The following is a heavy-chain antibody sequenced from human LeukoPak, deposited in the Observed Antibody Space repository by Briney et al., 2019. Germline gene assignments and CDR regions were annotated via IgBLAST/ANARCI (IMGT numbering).Heavy chain of an antibody. Sequence: SETLSLTCTVSGYSISSGYYWGWIRQPPGKGLEWIGSIYHSGSTYYNPSLKSRVTISVDTSKNQFSLKLSSVTAADTAVYYCARWGPVGSRSFDYWGQGTLVTVSS. CDR2: IYHSGST. CDR1: GYSISSGYY. CDR3: ARWGPVGSRSFDY. D-gene: IGHD1-26*01. J-gene: IGHJ4*02. V-gene: IGHV4-38-2*02.